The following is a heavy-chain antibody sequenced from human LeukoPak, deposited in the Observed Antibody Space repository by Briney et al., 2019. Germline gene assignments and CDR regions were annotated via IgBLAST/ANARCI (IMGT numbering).Heavy chain of an antibody. CDR2: IWYDGSNK. D-gene: IGHD2-15*01. J-gene: IGHJ4*01. CDR3: ARDSAALGGSLDY. CDR1: GFTFSSYG. V-gene: IGHV3-33*01. Sequence: PGGSLRLSCAASGFTFSSYGMHWVRRAPGKGLEWVAVIWYDGSNKYYADSVKGRFTISRDNSKNTLYLQMNSLRAEDTAVYYCARDSAALGGSLDYWGHGTLVTVSS.